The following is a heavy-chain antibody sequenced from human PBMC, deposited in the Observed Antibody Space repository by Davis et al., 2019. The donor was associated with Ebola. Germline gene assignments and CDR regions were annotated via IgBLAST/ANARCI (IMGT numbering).Heavy chain of an antibody. CDR2: ISFDGGYE. V-gene: IGHV3-30-3*01. CDR3: ARRQYAWSSGYYSGNFQYAMDV. D-gene: IGHD3-3*01. Sequence: PGGSLRLSCTASAGSAFNTYTVHWVRQAPGQGLEWVAGISFDGGYERYADSVKGRFNVSRDNYKSMLHLQMNSLRAEDTAVYYCARRQYAWSSGYYSGNFQYAMDVWGQGTTVTVSS. J-gene: IGHJ6*02. CDR1: AGSAFNTYT.